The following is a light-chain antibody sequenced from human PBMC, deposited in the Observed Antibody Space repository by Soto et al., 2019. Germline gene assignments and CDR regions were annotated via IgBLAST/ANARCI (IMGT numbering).Light chain of an antibody. Sequence: DIPMTQSPSTLSASVGDRVTITCWASQSISSWLAWYQQKPGKAPKLLIYDASSLESGVPSRFSGSGSGTEFTLTISSLQPDDFATYYCQQYNSYSSWTFGQGTKVEIK. CDR2: DAS. CDR1: QSISSW. J-gene: IGKJ1*01. V-gene: IGKV1-5*01. CDR3: QQYNSYSSWT.